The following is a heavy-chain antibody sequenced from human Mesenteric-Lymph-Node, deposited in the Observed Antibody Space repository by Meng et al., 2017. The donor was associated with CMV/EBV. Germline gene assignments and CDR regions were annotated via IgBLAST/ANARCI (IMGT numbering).Heavy chain of an antibody. D-gene: IGHD2-8*01. CDR2: LNHSGTT. V-gene: IGHV4-34*01. CDR3: ARGRYVIDVLVRPRAVRLHGLDV. J-gene: IGHJ6*02. Sequence: SWYWIRQTPGKGLEWIGELNHSGTTNYNPSLKNRVAISMDASTTQISMTLTSVTAADTAVYFCARGRYVIDVLVRPRAVRLHGLDVWGQGTVVTVSS. CDR1: S.